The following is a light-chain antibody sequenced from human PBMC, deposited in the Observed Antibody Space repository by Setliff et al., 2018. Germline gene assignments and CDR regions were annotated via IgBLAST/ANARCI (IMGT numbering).Light chain of an antibody. Sequence: QSALTQPASVSGSPGQSITISCTGTSSDVGGYNYVSWYQQHTGKAPKLIIFEVSDRPSGTSNRFSGSKSGNTASLTISGLQAEDEADYYCISYTASFTDVFGTGTKVTV. CDR3: ISYTASFTDV. CDR2: EVS. J-gene: IGLJ1*01. CDR1: SSDVGGYNY. V-gene: IGLV2-14*01.